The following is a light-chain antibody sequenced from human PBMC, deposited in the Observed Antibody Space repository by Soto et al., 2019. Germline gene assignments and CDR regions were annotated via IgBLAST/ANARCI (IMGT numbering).Light chain of an antibody. J-gene: IGKJ1*01. CDR3: QQYYSYPRT. Sequence: AIRMTQSPSSLSASIGDRVTITCRASQGISSYLAWYQQKPGKAPKLLIYAASTLQSGVPSRFSGSGSGTDFTLTISCLQSEDFATYYCQQYYSYPRTFGHGTKVDIK. V-gene: IGKV1-8*01. CDR1: QGISSY. CDR2: AAS.